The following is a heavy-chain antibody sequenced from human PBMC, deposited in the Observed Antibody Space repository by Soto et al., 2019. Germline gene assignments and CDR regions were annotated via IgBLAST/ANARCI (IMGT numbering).Heavy chain of an antibody. J-gene: IGHJ2*01. V-gene: IGHV3-7*03. D-gene: IGHD2-21*02. CDR1: GFTFSNYW. CDR3: ARIDCGGNCYSRSWYCDI. CDR2: IRQDGGDK. Sequence: EVQLVESGGGLVQPGGSLRLSCVASGFTFSNYWMGWVRQAPGKGLEWVANIRQDGGDKRDLDSVKGRFTISRDNAQNSLYLQMNSLRAEDTAVYYCARIDCGGNCYSRSWYCDIWGRGTLVTVSS.